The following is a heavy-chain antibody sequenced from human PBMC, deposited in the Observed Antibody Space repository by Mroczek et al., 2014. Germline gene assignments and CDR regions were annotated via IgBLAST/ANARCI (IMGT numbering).Heavy chain of an antibody. V-gene: IGHV3-30-3*01. CDR3: ARDPQRYCSSTSCSPVNYYYYYYGMDV. D-gene: IGHD2-2*01. CDR2: ISYDGSNK. Sequence: VQLVESGGGVVQPGRSLRLSCAASGFTFSSYAMHWVRQAPGKGLEWVAVISYDGSNKYYADSVKGRFTISRDNSKNTLYLQMNSLRAEDTAVYYCARDPQRYCSSTSCSPVNYYYYYYGMDVWGPRD. J-gene: IGHJ6*02. CDR1: GFTFSSYA.